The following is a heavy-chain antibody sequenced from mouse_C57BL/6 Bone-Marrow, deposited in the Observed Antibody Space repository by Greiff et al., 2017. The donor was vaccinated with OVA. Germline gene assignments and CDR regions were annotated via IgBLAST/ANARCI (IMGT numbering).Heavy chain of an antibody. V-gene: IGHV1-64*01. CDR2: IHPNSGST. CDR3: ASQGLWYLYAMDY. CDR1: GYTFTSYW. Sequence: VQLQQSGAELVKPGASVKLSCKASGYTFTSYWMHWVKQRPGQGLEWIGMIHPNSGSTNYNEKFKSKATLTVDKSSSTAYMQLSSLTSEDSAVYYCASQGLWYLYAMDYWGQGTSVTVSS. D-gene: IGHD2-1*01. J-gene: IGHJ4*01.